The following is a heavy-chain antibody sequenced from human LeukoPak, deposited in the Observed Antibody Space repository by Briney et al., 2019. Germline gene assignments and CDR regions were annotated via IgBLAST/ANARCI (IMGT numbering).Heavy chain of an antibody. V-gene: IGHV1-69*05. CDR2: IIPIFGTA. J-gene: IGHJ5*02. CDR1: GGTFSSYA. CDR3: ARGGYCSGGSCRNWFDP. Sequence: SVKVSXKASGGTFSSYAISWVRQAPGQGLEWMGGIIPIFGTANYAQKFQGRVTITTDESTSTAYMELSSLRSEDAAVYYCARGGYCSGGSCRNWFDPWGQGTLVTVSS. D-gene: IGHD2-15*01.